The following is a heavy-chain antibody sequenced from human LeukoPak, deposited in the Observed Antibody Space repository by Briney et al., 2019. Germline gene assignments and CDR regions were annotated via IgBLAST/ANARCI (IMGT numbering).Heavy chain of an antibody. CDR2: IYTSGST. CDR3: ARRDYGSGSYTPFDY. Sequence: SETLSLTCTVSGGSISSGSYYWSWIRQPAGKGLEWIGRIYTSGSTNYNPSLKSRVTISVDTSKNRFSLKLSSVTAADTAVYYCARRDYGSGSYTPFDYWGQGTLVTVSS. J-gene: IGHJ4*02. D-gene: IGHD3-10*01. V-gene: IGHV4-61*02. CDR1: GGSISSGSYY.